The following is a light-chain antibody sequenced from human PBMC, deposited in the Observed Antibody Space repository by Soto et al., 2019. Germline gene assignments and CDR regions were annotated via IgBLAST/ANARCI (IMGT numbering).Light chain of an antibody. J-gene: IGLJ1*01. CDR2: EGT. CDR3: CSYAGSRTYV. V-gene: IGLV2-23*01. CDR1: RSDIRSYDL. Sequence: QSALTQPASVSGPLGQSIVISCTGSRSDIRSYDLVSWYQQYPGKAPKVVIFEGTKRPSGVSNRFSGSKSGNTASLTISGLQTEDEADYYCCSYAGSRTYVFGAGTQLTVL.